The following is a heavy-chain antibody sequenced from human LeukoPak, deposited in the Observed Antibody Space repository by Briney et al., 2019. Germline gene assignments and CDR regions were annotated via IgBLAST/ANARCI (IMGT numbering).Heavy chain of an antibody. V-gene: IGHV1-69*04. CDR2: IIPILGIA. Sequence: SVKVSCKASGGTFSSYAISWVRQAPGQGLEWMGRIIPILGIANYAQKFQGRVTITADKSTSTAYMELSSLRSEDTAVYYCARGGRQQLVPDYFDYWGQGTLVTVSS. CDR1: GGTFSSYA. CDR3: ARGGRQQLVPDYFDY. D-gene: IGHD6-13*01. J-gene: IGHJ4*02.